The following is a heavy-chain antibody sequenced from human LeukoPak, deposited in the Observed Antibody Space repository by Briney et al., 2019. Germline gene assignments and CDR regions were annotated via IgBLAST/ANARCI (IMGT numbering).Heavy chain of an antibody. Sequence: SETLSLTCTVSGGSISNYYWTWIRQTPGKGLQWIGYIFYTGSTNYNPSLKSRVTISVDTSKNQFSLKLSSVTAADTAVYYCARHHGSGSTFDYWGQGTLVTVSS. J-gene: IGHJ4*02. CDR1: GGSISNYY. CDR3: ARHHGSGSTFDY. CDR2: IFYTGST. V-gene: IGHV4-59*08. D-gene: IGHD3-10*01.